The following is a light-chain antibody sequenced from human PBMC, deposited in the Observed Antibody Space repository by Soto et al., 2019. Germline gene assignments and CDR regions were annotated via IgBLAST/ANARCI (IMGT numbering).Light chain of an antibody. Sequence: EIVLTQSPATLSLSPGERATLSCRASQSVSSYLAWYQQKPGQAPRLLIYDASNRATGIPARFSGSGSGTDFTLTISSLEPEDFAVYYCQQRSTWLTFGGGTKWIS. CDR2: DAS. J-gene: IGKJ4*01. CDR3: QQRSTWLT. CDR1: QSVSSY. V-gene: IGKV3-11*01.